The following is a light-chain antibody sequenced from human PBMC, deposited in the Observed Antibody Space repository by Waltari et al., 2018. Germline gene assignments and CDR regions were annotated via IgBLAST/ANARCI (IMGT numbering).Light chain of an antibody. V-gene: IGLV2-23*01. CDR3: CSYAPGNTYV. Sequence: QSALTQPASVSGSPGQSITISCTGTSSDVGSYNLVSWYQQSPGQAPKLMLLSDRFSGSKSDNTASLTISGLQAEDEADYYCCSYAPGNTYVFGTGTKVTVL. J-gene: IGLJ1*01. CDR1: SSDVGSYNL.